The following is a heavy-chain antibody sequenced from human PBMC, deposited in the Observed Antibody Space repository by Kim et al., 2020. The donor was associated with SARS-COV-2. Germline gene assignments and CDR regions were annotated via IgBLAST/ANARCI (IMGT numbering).Heavy chain of an antibody. Sequence: GGSLRLSCAASGFTVSSSYMNWVRQAPGKGLEWVSVIFSGDDADYANSVKGRVTISIDNSKNTLYLQMNTLRADDTAVYYCVRGRKHWGEGSLVTVSS. CDR1: GFTVSSSY. CDR3: VRGRKH. CDR2: IFSGDDA. V-gene: IGHV3-53*05. J-gene: IGHJ4*02.